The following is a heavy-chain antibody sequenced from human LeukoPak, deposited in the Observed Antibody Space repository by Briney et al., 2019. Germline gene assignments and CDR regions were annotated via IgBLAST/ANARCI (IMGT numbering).Heavy chain of an antibody. J-gene: IGHJ5*02. CDR1: GGSISLSYYY. Sequence: PSETLSLTCSVSGGSISLSYYYWGWIRQPPGKALEWIGSVYYSGTTSYNPSLKSRVTISVDMSKNHFSLKLSSVTAADTAMYYCARNRYYYGSGSYGVPNWFDPWGQGTLVTVSS. D-gene: IGHD3-10*01. CDR3: ARNRYYYGSGSYGVPNWFDP. CDR2: VYYSGTT. V-gene: IGHV4-39*02.